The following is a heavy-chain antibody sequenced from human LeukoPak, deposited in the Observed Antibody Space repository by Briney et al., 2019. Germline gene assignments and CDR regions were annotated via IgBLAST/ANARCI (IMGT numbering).Heavy chain of an antibody. CDR1: GYTFTSYD. CDR3: ARASGYPDY. J-gene: IGHJ4*02. V-gene: IGHV1-8*03. CDR2: MNPNSGNT. Sequence: ASVKVSCKASGYTFTSYDINWVRQATGQGLEWMGWMNPNSGNTGYAQKFQGRVTITRNTSMELSSLRSEDTAVHYCARASGYPDYWGQGTLVTVSS. D-gene: IGHD3-3*01.